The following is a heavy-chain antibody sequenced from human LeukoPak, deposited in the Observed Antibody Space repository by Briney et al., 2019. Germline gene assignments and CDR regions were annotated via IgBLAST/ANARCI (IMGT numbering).Heavy chain of an antibody. CDR2: IYYSGST. J-gene: IGHJ5*02. D-gene: IGHD3-22*01. CDR3: ARVATMIVVVIPRWFDP. V-gene: IGHV4-59*12. Sequence: SETLSLTCTVSGGSISSYYWSWIRQPPGKGLEWIGYIYYSGSTNYNPSLKSRVTISVDTSKNQFSLKLSSVTAADTAVYYCARVATMIVVVIPRWFDPWGQGTLVTVSS. CDR1: GGSISSYY.